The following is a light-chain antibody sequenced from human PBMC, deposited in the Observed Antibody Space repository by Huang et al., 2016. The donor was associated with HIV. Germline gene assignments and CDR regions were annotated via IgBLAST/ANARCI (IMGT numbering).Light chain of an antibody. J-gene: IGKJ2*01. CDR3: HQYYNTPYT. CDR1: QSVLYSSNNTNC. Sequence: DIVMTQSPDSLAVSLGERATINFKSSQSVLYSSNNTNCLDWYQQKPGHPPKLLIYWASTRESGVPDRFSGSGSGTEFTLTISSLQAEDVAVYYCHQYYNTPYTFGQGTKLEIK. CDR2: WAS. V-gene: IGKV4-1*01.